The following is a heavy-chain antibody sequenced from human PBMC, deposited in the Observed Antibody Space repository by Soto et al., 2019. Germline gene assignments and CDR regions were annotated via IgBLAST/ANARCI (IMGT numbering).Heavy chain of an antibody. V-gene: IGHV1-46*01. CDR1: GYTFTSYY. CDR2: INPSGGST. D-gene: IGHD3-3*01. J-gene: IGHJ6*02. Sequence: ASVKVSCKASGYTFTSYYMHWVRQAPGQGLEWMGIINPSGGSTSYAQKFQGRVTMTRDTSTSTVYMELSSPRSEDTAVYYCARAPCIHLEWLFCRGFSGYYGMDVWGQGTTVTVSS. CDR3: ARAPCIHLEWLFCRGFSGYYGMDV.